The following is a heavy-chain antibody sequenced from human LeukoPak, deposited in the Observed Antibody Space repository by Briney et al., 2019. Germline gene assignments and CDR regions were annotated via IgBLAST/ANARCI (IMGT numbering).Heavy chain of an antibody. Sequence: SETLSLTCAVYGGSFSGYYWSWIRQPPGKGLEWIGEINHSGSTNYNPSLKSRVTISVDTSKNQFSLKLSSVTAADTAVYYCATRWVLTGEPYWGQGTLVTVSS. CDR1: GGSFSGYY. CDR3: ATRWVLTGEPY. V-gene: IGHV4-34*01. CDR2: INHSGST. J-gene: IGHJ4*02. D-gene: IGHD7-27*01.